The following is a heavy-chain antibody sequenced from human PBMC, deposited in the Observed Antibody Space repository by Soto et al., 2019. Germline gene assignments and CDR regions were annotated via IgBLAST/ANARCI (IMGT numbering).Heavy chain of an antibody. Sequence: ASVKVSCKASGYSFSSYGISWVRQAPGQGLDWMGWISVNNGNTDYAPKFRGRVTMTTDTSTSTAYMELRSLRSDDTAVYYCATSYDSGFDPWGQGTLVTVSS. V-gene: IGHV1-18*04. D-gene: IGHD3-3*01. CDR3: ATSYDSGFDP. CDR1: GYSFSSYG. CDR2: ISVNNGNT. J-gene: IGHJ5*02.